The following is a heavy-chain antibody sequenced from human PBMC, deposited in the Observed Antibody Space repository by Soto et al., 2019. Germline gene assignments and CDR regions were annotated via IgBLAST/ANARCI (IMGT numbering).Heavy chain of an antibody. CDR2: INPSGGGT. Sequence: ASVKVSCKASGYTFTSYYIHWVRQAPGQGLEWMGIINPSGGGTNYAQKFQGRVTMTRDTSTSTVYMELSSLRSEDTAVYYCGRAPISQDYFDSSGYYSFDYWGQ. V-gene: IGHV1-46*03. D-gene: IGHD3-22*01. CDR1: GYTFTSYY. J-gene: IGHJ4*01. CDR3: GRAPISQDYFDSSGYYSFDY.